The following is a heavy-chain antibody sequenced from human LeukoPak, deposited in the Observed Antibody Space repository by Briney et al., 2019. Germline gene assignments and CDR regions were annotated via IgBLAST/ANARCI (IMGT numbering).Heavy chain of an antibody. Sequence: GGSLRLSCAASGFTFSSYWMSWVRQAPGKGLEWVANIKQDGSEKYYVDSVKGRFTISRENAKNSLYLQMNSLRAGDTAVYYCARGTVAGTPAFDIWGQGTMVTVSS. CDR3: ARGTVAGTPAFDI. CDR1: GFTFSSYW. CDR2: IKQDGSEK. D-gene: IGHD6-19*01. V-gene: IGHV3-7*01. J-gene: IGHJ3*02.